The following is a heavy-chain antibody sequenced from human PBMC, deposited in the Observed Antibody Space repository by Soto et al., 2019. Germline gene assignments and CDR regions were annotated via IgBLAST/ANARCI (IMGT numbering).Heavy chain of an antibody. CDR1: GFTSRVYG. CDR2: ISANNGDT. Sequence: QVQLVQSGAEVKKPGASVRVSCKTSGFTSRVYGITWVRQAPGQGLEWMGWISANNGDTHYAQKFQGRVTLTTDSSTSTAYMEVRSLGSDDTAVYYCARKGTGAPVDYWGQGTLVTVSS. V-gene: IGHV1-18*01. CDR3: ARKGTGAPVDY. J-gene: IGHJ4*02. D-gene: IGHD1-1*01.